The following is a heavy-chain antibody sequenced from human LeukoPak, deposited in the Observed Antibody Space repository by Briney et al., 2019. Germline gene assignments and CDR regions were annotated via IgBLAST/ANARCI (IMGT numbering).Heavy chain of an antibody. CDR2: IRGTGGRT. Sequence: GGSLRLSCVASGFPFNSYIMTWVRQAPGKGLEWVSGIRGTGGRTFYADSVKGRFTISRDNSKNTLYLQMNSLRAEDTAVYYCAKVGYDSSGYALGYWGQGTLVTVSS. D-gene: IGHD3-22*01. CDR1: GFPFNSYI. V-gene: IGHV3-23*01. CDR3: AKVGYDSSGYALGY. J-gene: IGHJ4*02.